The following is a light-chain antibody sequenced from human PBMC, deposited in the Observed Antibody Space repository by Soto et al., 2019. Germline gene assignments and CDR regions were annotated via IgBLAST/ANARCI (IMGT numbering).Light chain of an antibody. V-gene: IGLV1-40*01. CDR2: GNS. J-gene: IGLJ1*01. CDR1: SSNIGAGYD. CDR3: QSYGSSLSGSYV. Sequence: QSVLTQPPSVSGAPGQRVTISCTGSSSNIGAGYDVHWYQQLPGTAPKLLIYGNSNRPSGVPDRFSGSKSGTSASLAITGLQAEDEADYYCQSYGSSLSGSYVFGPGTKVTVL.